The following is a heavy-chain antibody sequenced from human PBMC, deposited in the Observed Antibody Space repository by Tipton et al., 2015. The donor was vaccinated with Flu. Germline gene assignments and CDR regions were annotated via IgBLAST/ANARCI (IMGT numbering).Heavy chain of an antibody. CDR2: SGST. CDR1: GDSISRFY. CDR3: ARLKLSALVNHSYYYGLDV. Sequence: TLSLTCTVSGDSISRFYWSWIRQPPGKGLEWIGYSGSTNYNPSLKNRVTISLDTSKNQFSLQLKSVTASDTAVYYCARLKLSALVNHSYYYGLDVWGQGTTVTVS. D-gene: IGHD3/OR15-3a*01. J-gene: IGHJ6*02. V-gene: IGHV4-59*08.